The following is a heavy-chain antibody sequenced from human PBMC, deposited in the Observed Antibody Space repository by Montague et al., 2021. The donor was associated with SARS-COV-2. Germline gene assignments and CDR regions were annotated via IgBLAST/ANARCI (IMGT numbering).Heavy chain of an antibody. CDR1: GGSITRSYY. CDR3: ARPLVRGVPKAFDI. Sequence: SETLSLTCTVSGGSITRSYYWGWIRQPPGKGLEWVGNIYYSGTTFINPXXESRVTISVDASKNQFSLNLTSVTAADTAVYYCARPLVRGVPKAFDIWGQGALVIVSS. V-gene: IGHV4-39*01. CDR2: IYYSGTT. J-gene: IGHJ3*02. D-gene: IGHD3-10*01.